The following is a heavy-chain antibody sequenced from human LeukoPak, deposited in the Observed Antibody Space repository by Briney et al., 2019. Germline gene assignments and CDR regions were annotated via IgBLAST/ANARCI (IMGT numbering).Heavy chain of an antibody. CDR1: GFILSAYS. J-gene: IGHJ5*02. CDR2: ITSNGGAS. V-gene: IGHV3-64*04. CDR3: AKDREWSWFDP. Sequence: GGSLRLSCSASGFILSAYSMHWVRQAPGKGLEYVSGITSNGGASYYADSVKGRFTISRDNSKNTLYLLMNNLRVEDTAVYYCAKDREWSWFDPWGQGALVTVSS. D-gene: IGHD3-3*01.